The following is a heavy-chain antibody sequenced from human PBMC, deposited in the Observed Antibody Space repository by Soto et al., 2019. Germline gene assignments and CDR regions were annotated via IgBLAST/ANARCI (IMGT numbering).Heavy chain of an antibody. J-gene: IGHJ3*02. D-gene: IGHD3-22*01. CDR3: ATDWCDSSGDYGDAFDI. V-gene: IGHV1-24*01. CDR2: FDPEDGET. CDR1: GYTLTELS. Sequence: QVQLVQSGAEVKKPGASVKVSCKVSGYTLTELSVHSVRQAPGKGLEWMGGFDPEDGETIYAQKFQGRVTMTEDTSTHTAYLELSSVRSEDTAVYYCATDWCDSSGDYGDAFDIWGKGTMFTVSS.